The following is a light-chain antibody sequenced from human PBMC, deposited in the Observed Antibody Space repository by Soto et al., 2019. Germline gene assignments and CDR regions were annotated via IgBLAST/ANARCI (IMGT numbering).Light chain of an antibody. J-gene: IGLJ1*01. CDR2: EVS. CDR1: SSDIGDYNY. Sequence: QSVLTQPPSASGSPGQSVTISCTGTSSDIGDYNYVSWYQQHPGKAPKLMICEVSKRPSGVPDRFSGSKSGSTASLTVSGLQAEDEADYYCSSYAGSNSPFVFGSGTKVTVL. V-gene: IGLV2-8*01. CDR3: SSYAGSNSPFV.